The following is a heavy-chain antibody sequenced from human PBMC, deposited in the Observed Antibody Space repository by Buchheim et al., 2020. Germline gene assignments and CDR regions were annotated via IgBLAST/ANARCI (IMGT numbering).Heavy chain of an antibody. CDR2: ISSSGSTI. J-gene: IGHJ6*03. CDR1: GFTFSSYE. V-gene: IGHV3-48*03. Sequence: EVQLVESGGGLVQPGGSLRLSCAASGFTFSSYEMNWVRQAPGKGLEWVSYISSSGSTIYYADSVKGRFTISRDNAKNSLYLQMNSLRAEDTAVYYCAREDAAAAAYYFMDVWGKGTT. D-gene: IGHD6-13*01. CDR3: AREDAAAAAYYFMDV.